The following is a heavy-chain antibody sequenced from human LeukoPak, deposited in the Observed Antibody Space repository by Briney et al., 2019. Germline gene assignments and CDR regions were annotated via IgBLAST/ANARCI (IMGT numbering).Heavy chain of an antibody. CDR1: GFTFDDYA. CDR2: ISWNSGSI. J-gene: IGHJ4*02. Sequence: GGSLRLSCAASGFTFDDYAMHWVRQAPGKGLEWVSGISWNSGSIGYADSVKGRFTISRDNAKNSLYLQMNSLRAEDTAVYYCARGAHYYDSSGYYPLDHWGQGTLVTVSS. V-gene: IGHV3-9*01. CDR3: ARGAHYYDSSGYYPLDH. D-gene: IGHD3-22*01.